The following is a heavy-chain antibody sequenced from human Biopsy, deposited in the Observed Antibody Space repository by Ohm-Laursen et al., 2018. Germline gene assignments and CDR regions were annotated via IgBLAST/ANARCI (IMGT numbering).Heavy chain of an antibody. J-gene: IGHJ2*01. V-gene: IGHV4-31*03. CDR1: GASVKTSGYF. D-gene: IGHD4-11*01. Sequence: TLSLTCSVSGASVKTSGYFWAWIRQRPGKGLEWIGYISYNERTHYNPSLTSRLAISFDTSNNRISLQLRSVSVADTAVYYCVREQKTRTAEAWYFDLWGRGSPVTVPS. CDR3: VREQKTRTAEAWYFDL. CDR2: ISYNERT.